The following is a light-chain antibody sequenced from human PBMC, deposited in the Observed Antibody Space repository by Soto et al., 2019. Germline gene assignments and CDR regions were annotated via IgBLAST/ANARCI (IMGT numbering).Light chain of an antibody. CDR1: QGISSA. J-gene: IGKJ4*01. V-gene: IGKV1-13*02. Sequence: AIQLTQSPSSLSASVGDRVTITCRASQGISSALAWYQQKPGKAPKLLIYDASSLESGVPSRFSGSGSGTDFTLTISSLQPEDFATYYCQQFNSYRPLTFGGGTKVDIK. CDR2: DAS. CDR3: QQFNSYRPLT.